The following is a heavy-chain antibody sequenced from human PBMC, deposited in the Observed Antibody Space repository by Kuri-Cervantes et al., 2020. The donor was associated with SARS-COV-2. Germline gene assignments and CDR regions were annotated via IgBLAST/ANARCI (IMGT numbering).Heavy chain of an antibody. CDR3: ARISYYSDSSGYYSYYFDY. J-gene: IGHJ4*02. CDR1: GFTFDDYG. Sequence: GGSLRLSCAASGFTFDDYGMSWVRQAPGKGLEWVSGINWNGGSTGYADSVKGRFTISRDNAKNSLYLQMNSLRAEDTAVYYCARISYYSDSSGYYSYYFDYWGQGTLVTVSS. D-gene: IGHD3-22*01. CDR2: INWNGGST. V-gene: IGHV3-20*04.